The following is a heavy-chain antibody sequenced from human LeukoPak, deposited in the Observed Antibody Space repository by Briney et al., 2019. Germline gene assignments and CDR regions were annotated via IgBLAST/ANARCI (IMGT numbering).Heavy chain of an antibody. CDR1: GGSISGNY. V-gene: IGHV4-59*01. D-gene: IGHD6-19*01. J-gene: IGHJ4*02. CDR2: IHTSGST. CDR3: ARFKRAGGWSYFDY. Sequence: SETLSLTCTVSGGSISGNYWSWLRQPPGRGLEWIGYIHTSGSTNYSPSLTSRVTISVDTSKNQFSLTLSSVTAADTAMYYCARFKRAGGWSYFDYWGLGTLVTVSS.